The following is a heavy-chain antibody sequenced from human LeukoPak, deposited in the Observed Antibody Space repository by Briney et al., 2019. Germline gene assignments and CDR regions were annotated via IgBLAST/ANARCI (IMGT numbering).Heavy chain of an antibody. J-gene: IGHJ4*02. CDR3: AKIRVIFNWNYAYYFDY. Sequence: GGSLRLSCAASGFTFSREWMSWVRQAPGKGPEWVANIKEDGTEKYYVDSVKGRFTISRDNSKNTLYLQMNSLRAEDTAVYYCAKIRVIFNWNYAYYFDYWGQGSLVTVSS. CDR1: GFTFSREW. D-gene: IGHD1-7*01. CDR2: IKEDGTEK. V-gene: IGHV3-7*01.